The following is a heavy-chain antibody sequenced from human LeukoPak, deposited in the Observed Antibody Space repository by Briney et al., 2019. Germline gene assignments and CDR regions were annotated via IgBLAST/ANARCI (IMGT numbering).Heavy chain of an antibody. J-gene: IGHJ1*01. Sequence: GGSLRLSCAASGFTFSSYWMHWVRQAPGKGLVWVSRIKSDGSTNYADSVKGRFTISRDNAKNTLSLQMNSLRAEDMGVYYCARAPSEIGGYYPEYFRHWGQGTLVTVSS. CDR3: ARAPSEIGGYYPEYFRH. CDR2: IKSDGST. CDR1: GFTFSSYW. V-gene: IGHV3-74*01. D-gene: IGHD3-22*01.